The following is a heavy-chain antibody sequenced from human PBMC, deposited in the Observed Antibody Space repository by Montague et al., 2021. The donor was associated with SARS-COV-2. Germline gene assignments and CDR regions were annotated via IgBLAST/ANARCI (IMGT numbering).Heavy chain of an antibody. CDR2: IYYSEIS. Sequence: SETLSLTCCVSGASIGSSDYYWGWNRPPQGLGLVWLGRIYYSEISSHDSSLKSRATLSVDTAKNQFSLRLRSVTAADTAVYYCARCPHGVRSSSFDIWGQGTMVTVSS. D-gene: IGHD4-17*01. V-gene: IGHV4-39*01. CDR1: GASIGSSDYY. CDR3: ARCPHGVRSSSFDI. J-gene: IGHJ3*02.